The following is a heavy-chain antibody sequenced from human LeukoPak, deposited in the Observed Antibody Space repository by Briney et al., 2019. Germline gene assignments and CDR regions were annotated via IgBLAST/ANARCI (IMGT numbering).Heavy chain of an antibody. Sequence: GGSLRLSCAASGFTFSSYWMSWVRQAPGKGLEWVANIKQDGSEKYYIDSVKGRFTISRDNAKSSLYLQMNSLRAEDTAVYYCACIAAAGFDYWGQGTLVTVSS. D-gene: IGHD6-13*01. CDR2: IKQDGSEK. CDR3: ACIAAAGFDY. J-gene: IGHJ4*02. V-gene: IGHV3-7*01. CDR1: GFTFSSYW.